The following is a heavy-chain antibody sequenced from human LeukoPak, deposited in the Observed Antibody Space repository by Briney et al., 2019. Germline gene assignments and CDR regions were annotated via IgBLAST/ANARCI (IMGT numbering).Heavy chain of an antibody. J-gene: IGHJ4*02. D-gene: IGHD6-13*01. CDR2: IKSKTDGGTT. CDR1: GFTFSNAW. CDR3: AKDQTGSIAGASTGFDF. V-gene: IGHV3-15*01. Sequence: GGSLRLSCAASGFTFSNAWMSWVRQAPGKGLEWVGRIKSKTDGGTTDYAAPVKGRFTISRDDSKNTLHLQMNSLRDEDTAMYYCAKDQTGSIAGASTGFDFWGQGALVTVSS.